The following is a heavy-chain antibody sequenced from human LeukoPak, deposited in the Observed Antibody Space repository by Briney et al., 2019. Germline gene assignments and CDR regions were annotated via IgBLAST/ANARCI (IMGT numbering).Heavy chain of an antibody. CDR1: GFTFSTYA. J-gene: IGHJ4*02. CDR2: ISDSGGRI. Sequence: PGGSLRLSCAASGFTFSTYAMTWVRQAPGKGLEWVSGISDSGGRIYYAESVKGRSTISRDNSKNTLYLQMNSLRAEDTAVYYCAGSTLKRGGASYFDLWGQGTLVTVSS. D-gene: IGHD2-21*01. CDR3: AGSTLKRGGASYFDL. V-gene: IGHV3-23*01.